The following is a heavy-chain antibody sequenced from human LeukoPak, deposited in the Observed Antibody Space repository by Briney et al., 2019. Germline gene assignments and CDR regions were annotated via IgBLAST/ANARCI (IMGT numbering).Heavy chain of an antibody. V-gene: IGHV3-53*01. CDR3: ARDSGPLFDP. CDR1: GFTFSSNY. CDR2: IYSGGST. J-gene: IGHJ5*02. Sequence: GGSLRLSCAASGFTFSSNYMSWVRQAPGKGLEWVSVIYSGGSTYYADSVKGRFTISRDNANNSLYLQMNDLRVEDTAVYYCARDSGPLFDPWGHGTLVTVSS. D-gene: IGHD7-27*01.